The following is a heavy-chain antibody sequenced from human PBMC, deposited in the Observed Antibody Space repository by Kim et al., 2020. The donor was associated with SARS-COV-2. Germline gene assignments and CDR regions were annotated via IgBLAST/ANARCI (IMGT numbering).Heavy chain of an antibody. J-gene: IGHJ6*02. CDR1: GGSFSGYY. CDR3: ARVRSSRFIIFYYYGMDV. V-gene: IGHV4-34*01. Sequence: SETLSLTCAVYGGSFSGYYWSWIRQPPGKGLEWIGEINHSGSTNYNPSLKSRVTISVETSKNQSSLKLSSVTAADAAVYYCARVRSSRFIIFYYYGMDVWGQGTTVTVSS. D-gene: IGHD6-13*01. CDR2: INHSGST.